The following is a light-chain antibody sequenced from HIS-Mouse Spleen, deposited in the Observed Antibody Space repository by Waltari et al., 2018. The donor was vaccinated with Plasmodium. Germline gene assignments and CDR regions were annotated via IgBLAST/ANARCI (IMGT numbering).Light chain of an antibody. CDR2: DAS. CDR3: QQFKSYPVT. J-gene: IGKJ4*02. V-gene: IGKV1-13*02. Sequence: AIQLTQSPSSLSASVGDRVTITCRASQGISSALAWYQQQPGKAPKLLIYDASRLESGVPSRFSGSASETDFTLTISSLQPEDFATYDCQQFKSYPVTFGGGTKVEIK. CDR1: QGISSA.